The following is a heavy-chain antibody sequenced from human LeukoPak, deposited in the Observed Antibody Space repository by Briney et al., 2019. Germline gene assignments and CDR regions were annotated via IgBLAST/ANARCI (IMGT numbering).Heavy chain of an antibody. CDR3: ARETGAIFGVVTDDAFDI. Sequence: SETLSLTCTVSGGSISSCYWSWIRQPAGKGLEWIGRIYTSGSTNYNPSLKSRVTMSVDTSKNQFSLKLSSVTAADTAVYYCARETGAIFGVVTDDAFDIWGQGTTVTVSS. V-gene: IGHV4-4*07. CDR2: IYTSGST. D-gene: IGHD3-3*01. J-gene: IGHJ3*02. CDR1: GGSISSCY.